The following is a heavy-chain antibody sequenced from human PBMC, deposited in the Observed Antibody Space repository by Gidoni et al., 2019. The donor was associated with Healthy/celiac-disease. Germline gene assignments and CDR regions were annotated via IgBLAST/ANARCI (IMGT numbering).Heavy chain of an antibody. V-gene: IGHV3-48*01. J-gene: IGHJ6*02. D-gene: IGHD2-21*02. CDR2: SSSSSSTI. Sequence: EVQLVESGGGLVQPGGSLRLSCAASGFTFSSYSMHRVRQAPGKGLEWVSYSSSSSSTIDYADSVKGRFTISRDNAKNSLYLQMNSLRAEDTAVYYCARDQSPYCGGDCRNYYYGMDVWGQGTTVTVSS. CDR1: GFTFSSYS. CDR3: ARDQSPYCGGDCRNYYYGMDV.